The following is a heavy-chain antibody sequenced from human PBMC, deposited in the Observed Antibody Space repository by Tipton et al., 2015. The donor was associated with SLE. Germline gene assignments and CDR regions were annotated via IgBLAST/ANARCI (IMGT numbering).Heavy chain of an antibody. Sequence: SRVSISVDTSKNQFSLNLSSVTAADTAVYYCARGGGRYDILTGYYDYWGQGTLVTVSS. J-gene: IGHJ4*02. D-gene: IGHD3-9*01. CDR3: ARGGGRYDILTGYYDY. V-gene: IGHV4-59*09.